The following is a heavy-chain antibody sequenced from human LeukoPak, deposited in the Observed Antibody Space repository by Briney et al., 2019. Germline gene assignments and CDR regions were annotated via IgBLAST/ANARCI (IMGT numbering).Heavy chain of an antibody. D-gene: IGHD6-13*01. Sequence: PSGTLSLTCAVSGGSISSTNWWSWVRQPPGKGLEWIGEVDHSGSTKYNPALKSRVTISVDKSKNQFSLRLSSVTAADTAVYYCARASEQQRESIDYWGQGTLVTVSS. J-gene: IGHJ4*02. CDR3: ARASEQQRESIDY. CDR2: VDHSGST. V-gene: IGHV4-4*02. CDR1: GGSISSTNW.